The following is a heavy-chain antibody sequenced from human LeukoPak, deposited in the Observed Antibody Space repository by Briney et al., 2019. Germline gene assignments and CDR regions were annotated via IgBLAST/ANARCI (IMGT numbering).Heavy chain of an antibody. CDR2: INQDGSEK. V-gene: IGHV3-7*01. CDR1: GFTFDDYA. J-gene: IGHJ4*01. CDR3: ATLNWESPDY. D-gene: IGHD7-27*01. Sequence: GRSLRLSCAASGFTFDDYAMNWVRQAPGKGLEWVANINQDGSEKYYADSVKGRFTLSRDNAENSVYLQMNNLRPEETAVYYCATLNWESPDYWGQGTQVTVSS.